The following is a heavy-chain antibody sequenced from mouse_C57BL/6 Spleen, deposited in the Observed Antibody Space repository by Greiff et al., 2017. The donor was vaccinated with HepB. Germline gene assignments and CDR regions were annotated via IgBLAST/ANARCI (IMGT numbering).Heavy chain of an antibody. CDR1: GFNIKNTY. CDR3: ARLIYDYDEGYAMDY. Sequence: EVKLQESVAELVRPGASVKLSCTASGFNIKNTYMHWVKQRPEQGLEWIGRIDPANGNTKYAPKFQGKATITADTSSNTAYLQLSSLTSEDTAIYYCARLIYDYDEGYAMDYWGQGTSVTVSS. J-gene: IGHJ4*01. D-gene: IGHD2-4*01. CDR2: IDPANGNT. V-gene: IGHV14-3*01.